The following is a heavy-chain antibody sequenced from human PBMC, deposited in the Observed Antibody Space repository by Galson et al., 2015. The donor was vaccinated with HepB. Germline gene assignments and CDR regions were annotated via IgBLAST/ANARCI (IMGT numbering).Heavy chain of an antibody. Sequence: SVKVSCKASGGTFSSYAISWVRQAPGQGLEWMGGIIPIFGTANYAQKFQGRVTITADKSTSTAYMELSSLRSEDTAVYYCAIKYYDFWSGYSTYYYGMDVWGQGTTVTVSS. D-gene: IGHD3-3*01. CDR3: AIKYYDFWSGYSTYYYGMDV. V-gene: IGHV1-69*06. CDR1: GGTFSSYA. J-gene: IGHJ6*02. CDR2: IIPIFGTA.